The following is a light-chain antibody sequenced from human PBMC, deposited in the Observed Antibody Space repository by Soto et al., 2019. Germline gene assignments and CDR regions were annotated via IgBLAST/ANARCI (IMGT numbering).Light chain of an antibody. CDR3: QQYNNWPPHT. Sequence: EIVMTQSPATLSVSPGERATLSCRASQNINSNLAWYQQKPGQAARLLIYGASTRATDIPARFSGSGSGTEFTLTISSLQSEDFALYYCQQYNNWPPHTFGQGTKLEIK. J-gene: IGKJ2*01. CDR1: QNINSN. CDR2: GAS. V-gene: IGKV3-15*01.